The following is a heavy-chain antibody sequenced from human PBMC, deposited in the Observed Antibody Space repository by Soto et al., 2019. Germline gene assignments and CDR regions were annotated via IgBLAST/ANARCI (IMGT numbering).Heavy chain of an antibody. V-gene: IGHV1-18*01. J-gene: IGHJ6*03. CDR3: ARLRQLAGYFYYYMDV. D-gene: IGHD6-6*01. CDR1: GYTVTNYG. Sequence: QVQLLQSGAEVKKPGASVKVSCKASGYTVTNYGITWVRQAPGQGLDRMAWISAYIGATHYTKRLQGRLTRTTDTSTSTAYMELRGLRSGDTAVYYCARLRQLAGYFYYYMDVWGKGTTVTVSS. CDR2: ISAYIGAT.